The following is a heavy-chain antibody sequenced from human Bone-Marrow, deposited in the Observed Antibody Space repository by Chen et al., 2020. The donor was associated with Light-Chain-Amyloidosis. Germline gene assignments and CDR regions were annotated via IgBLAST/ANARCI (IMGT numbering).Heavy chain of an antibody. CDR2: ISGSGGST. CDR3: AKDLGGELGGFDY. D-gene: IGHD7-27*01. V-gene: IGHV3-23*04. J-gene: IGHJ4*02. CDR1: GFTFSGYA. Sequence: EVQLVESGGGLVQPGGSLGLPCAASGFTFSGYAMSWVRQAPGKGLEWVSAISGSGGSTYYADSVKGRFTISRDNSKNTLYLQMNSLRAEDTAVYYCAKDLGGELGGFDYWGQGTLVTVSS.